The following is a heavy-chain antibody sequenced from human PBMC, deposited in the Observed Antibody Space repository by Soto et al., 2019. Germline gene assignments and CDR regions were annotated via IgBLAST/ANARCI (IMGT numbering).Heavy chain of an antibody. V-gene: IGHV1-3*01. CDR1: GYTFTSYA. J-gene: IGHJ1*01. Sequence: QVQLVQSGAEVKKPGASVKVSCKASGYTFTSYAMHWVRQAPGQRLEWTGWINAGNGNTKYSQKFQGRVTITRDTSASTAYMELSSLRSEDTAVYYCARAYYDILTGEHWGQGTLVTVSS. CDR2: INAGNGNT. D-gene: IGHD3-9*01. CDR3: ARAYYDILTGEH.